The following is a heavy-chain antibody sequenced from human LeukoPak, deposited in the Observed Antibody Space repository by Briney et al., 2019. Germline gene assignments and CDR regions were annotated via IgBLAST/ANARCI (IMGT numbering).Heavy chain of an antibody. J-gene: IGHJ4*02. D-gene: IGHD2-8*01. CDR2: ISYDGSNK. CDR3: AKGYFLVVTNVEYYFDY. CDR1: GFTFSSYA. Sequence: GRSLRLSCAASGFTFSSYAMHWVRQAPGKGLEWVAVISYDGSNKYYADSVKGRFTISRDNSKNTLYLQMNSLRPEDTSIFYCAKGYFLVVTNVEYYFDYWGQGTLVTVSS. V-gene: IGHV3-30*04.